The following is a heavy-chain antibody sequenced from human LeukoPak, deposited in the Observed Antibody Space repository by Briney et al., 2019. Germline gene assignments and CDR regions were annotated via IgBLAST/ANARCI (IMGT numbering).Heavy chain of an antibody. CDR2: ISSSDSTI. D-gene: IGHD3-10*01. V-gene: IGHV3-48*04. CDR3: ARESLLWFGDFSPPGHYHYAMDV. J-gene: IGHJ6*02. CDR1: GFTFSSYS. Sequence: LSGGSLRLSCAASGFTFSSYSMNWVRQAPGKGLEWVSYISSSDSTIYYTDSVKGRFTISRDNAKNSLYLQMNSLRAEDTAVYYCARESLLWFGDFSPPGHYHYAMDVWGQGTTVTVSS.